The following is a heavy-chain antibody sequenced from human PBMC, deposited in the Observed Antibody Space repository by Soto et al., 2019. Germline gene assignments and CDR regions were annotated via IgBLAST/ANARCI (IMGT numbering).Heavy chain of an antibody. J-gene: IGHJ6*02. CDR1: GFTFSSYA. CDR2: ISYDGSNK. CDR3: ARESRFWEWLFTPGMDA. Sequence: QVQLVESGGGVVQPGRSLRLSCAASGFTFSSYAMHWVRQAPGKGLEWVAVISYDGSNKYYADSVKGRFTISRDNSKNTLYLKMNSLGAENTAVYYCARESRFWEWLFTPGMDAWGQGPPVTVS. D-gene: IGHD3-3*01. V-gene: IGHV3-30-3*01.